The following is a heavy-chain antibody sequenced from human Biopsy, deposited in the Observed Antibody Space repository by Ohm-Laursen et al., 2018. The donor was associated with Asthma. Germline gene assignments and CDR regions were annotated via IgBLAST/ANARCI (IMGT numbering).Heavy chain of an antibody. Sequence: SLRLSCAALGFAVSRDYMFWVRQAPGKGLEWVSVIYSGGTSHTADSVRGRFTISRDYSKNTLYLQMHSLRAEDTAVYYCARGDSSNWSHYHFDYWGQGTLVTVSS. J-gene: IGHJ4*02. CDR2: IYSGGTS. CDR3: ARGDSSNWSHYHFDY. D-gene: IGHD3-22*01. V-gene: IGHV3-53*01. CDR1: GFAVSRDY.